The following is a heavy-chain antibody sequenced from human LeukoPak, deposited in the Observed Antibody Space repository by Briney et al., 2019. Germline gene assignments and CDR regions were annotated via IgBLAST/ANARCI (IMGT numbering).Heavy chain of an antibody. D-gene: IGHD2-15*01. CDR3: ARAGYCSGGSCYGSDY. CDR2: ISSNGGST. Sequence: PGGSLRLSCSASGFTFSSYAMHWVRQAPGKGLEYVSAISSNGGSTYYADSVKGRFTISRDNPKNTLYLQMDSLRAEDTAVYYCARAGYCSGGSCYGSDYWGQGTLVSVSS. J-gene: IGHJ4*02. CDR1: GFTFSSYA. V-gene: IGHV3-64*04.